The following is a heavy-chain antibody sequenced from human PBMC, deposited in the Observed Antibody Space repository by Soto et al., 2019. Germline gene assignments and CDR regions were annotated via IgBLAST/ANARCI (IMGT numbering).Heavy chain of an antibody. CDR2: IKQDGSEK. CDR3: ASDPSFWSGYLPVVS. CDR1: GFTFSSYW. Sequence: EVQLVESGGGLVQPGGSLRLSCAASGFTFSSYWMSWVRQAPGKGLEWVANIKQDGSEKYYVDSVKGRFTISRDNAKNSLYLQMNSLRAEDTAVYYCASDPSFWSGYLPVVSWGQGTLVTVSS. J-gene: IGHJ4*02. D-gene: IGHD3-3*01. V-gene: IGHV3-7*01.